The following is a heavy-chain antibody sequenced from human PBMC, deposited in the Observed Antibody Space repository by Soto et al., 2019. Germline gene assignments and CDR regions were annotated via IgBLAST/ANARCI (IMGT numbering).Heavy chain of an antibody. CDR1: GYTFTSYY. CDR3: ARVWPTNYCDY. D-gene: IGHD3-10*01. CDR2: INPSGGST. Sequence: GASVKVSRKASGYTFTSYYMHWVRQAPGQGLEWMGIINPSGGSTSYAQKFQGRVTMTRDTSTSTVYMELSSLRSEDTAVYYCARVWPTNYCDYWGQGTLVTDSS. V-gene: IGHV1-46*03. J-gene: IGHJ4*02.